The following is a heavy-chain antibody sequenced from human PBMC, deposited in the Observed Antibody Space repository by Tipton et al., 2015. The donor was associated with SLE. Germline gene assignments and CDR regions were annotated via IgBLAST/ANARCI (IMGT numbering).Heavy chain of an antibody. CDR1: GGSFSGYY. Sequence: TLSLTCTVYGGSFSGYYWSWIRQPPGKGLEWIGEINHSGSTNYKSSLKSRVTISENTSKNQFSLKLSSVTAADTAVYYCAGGGYSGSYWDAFDIWGQGTMVTVSS. V-gene: IGHV4-34*01. J-gene: IGHJ3*02. D-gene: IGHD1-26*01. CDR2: INHSGST. CDR3: AGGGYSGSYWDAFDI.